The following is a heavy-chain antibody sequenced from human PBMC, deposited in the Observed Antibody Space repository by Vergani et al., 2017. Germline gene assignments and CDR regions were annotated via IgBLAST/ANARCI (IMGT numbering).Heavy chain of an antibody. D-gene: IGHD3-3*01. CDR1: GGSISSYY. V-gene: IGHV4-59*01. J-gene: IGHJ6*03. CDR2: IYYSGST. Sequence: QVQLQESGPGLVKPSETLSLTCTVSGGSISSYYWSWIRQPPGKGLEWIGYIYYSGSTNYNPSLKSRVTISVDTSKNQFSRKLSSVTAADTAVYYCARGLRNYDFWSGYYTDYYYMDVWGKGTTVTVSS. CDR3: ARGLRNYDFWSGYYTDYYYMDV.